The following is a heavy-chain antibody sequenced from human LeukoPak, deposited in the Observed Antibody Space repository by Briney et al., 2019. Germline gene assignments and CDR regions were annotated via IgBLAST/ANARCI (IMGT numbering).Heavy chain of an antibody. CDR2: IYTSGST. D-gene: IGHD6-13*01. CDR1: GGSISSGSYY. V-gene: IGHV4-61*02. J-gene: IGHJ5*02. CDR3: ARGRWGSSWYKGSWFDP. Sequence: SETLSLTCTVSGGSISSGSYYWRWLRQPAGKGLEWLGRIYTSGSTNYNPSLKSRVTISVDTSKNQFSLKLSSVTAADTAVYYCARGRWGSSWYKGSWFDPWGQGTLVTVSS.